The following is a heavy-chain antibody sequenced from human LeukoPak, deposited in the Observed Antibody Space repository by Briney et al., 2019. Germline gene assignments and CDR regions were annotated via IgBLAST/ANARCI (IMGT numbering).Heavy chain of an antibody. CDR2: ISGSGGST. CDR1: GFTFSSYA. J-gene: IGHJ4*02. D-gene: IGHD3-3*01. CDR3: AKLSDFWSGYYKDY. V-gene: IGHV3-23*01. Sequence: GGSLRLSCAASGFTFSSYAMSWVRQAPGKGPEWVSAISGSGGSTYYADSVKGRFTISRDNSKNTLYLQMNSLRAEDTAVYYCAKLSDFWSGYYKDYWGQGTLVTVSS.